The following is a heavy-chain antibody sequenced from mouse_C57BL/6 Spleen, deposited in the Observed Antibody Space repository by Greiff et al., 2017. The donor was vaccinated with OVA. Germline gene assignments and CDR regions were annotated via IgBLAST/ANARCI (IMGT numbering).Heavy chain of an antibody. CDR2: IDPSDSYT. Sequence: VQLQQSGAELVRPGTSVKLSCKASGYTFTSYWMHWVKQRPGQGLEWIGVIDPSDSYTNYNQKFKGKATLTVDTSSSTAYMQLSSLTSEDSAVYYCAREGNYEERGFAYWGQGTLVTVSA. J-gene: IGHJ3*01. D-gene: IGHD1-1*01. V-gene: IGHV1-59*01. CDR3: AREGNYEERGFAY. CDR1: GYTFTSYW.